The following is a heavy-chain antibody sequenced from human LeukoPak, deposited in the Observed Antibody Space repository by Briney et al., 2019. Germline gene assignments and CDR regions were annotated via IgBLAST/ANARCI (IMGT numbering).Heavy chain of an antibody. Sequence: GGSLRLSCAASGFTFSSYGMHWVRQAPGKGLEWVAVIWYDGSNKYYADSVKGRFTISRDNSKNTLYLQMNSLRAEDTAVYYCARKMTTVTTAFDYWGQGTLVTVSS. CDR3: ARKMTTVTTAFDY. D-gene: IGHD4-17*01. CDR1: GFTFSSYG. CDR2: IWYDGSNK. V-gene: IGHV3-33*01. J-gene: IGHJ4*02.